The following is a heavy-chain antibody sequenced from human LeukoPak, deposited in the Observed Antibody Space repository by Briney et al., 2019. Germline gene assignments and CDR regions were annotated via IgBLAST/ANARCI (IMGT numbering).Heavy chain of an antibody. J-gene: IGHJ4*02. V-gene: IGHV4-39*07. CDR2: IYYSGST. Sequence: SETLSLTCTVSGGSISSSSHYWGWIRQPPGKGLEWVGSIYYSGSTYYNPPLKSRVTISVDTSKNQFSLKLSSVTAADTAVYYCAGRGYTAMVYGDRDFDYWGQGTLVTVSS. CDR3: AGRGYTAMVYGDRDFDY. CDR1: GGSISSSSHY. D-gene: IGHD5-18*01.